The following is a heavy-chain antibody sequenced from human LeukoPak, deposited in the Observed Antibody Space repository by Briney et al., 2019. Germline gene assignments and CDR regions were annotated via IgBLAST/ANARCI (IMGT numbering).Heavy chain of an antibody. CDR3: ARDRGFPYKLAFDV. CDR1: GFTFSNSW. J-gene: IGHJ3*01. V-gene: IGHV3-7*05. CDR2: IKQDGSEE. D-gene: IGHD3-10*01. Sequence: PGGSLRVSCAASGFTFSNSWMSWVRQAPGKGLEWVANIKQDGSEEYYVDSVKGRFTISRDSAKTSLYLQMNSLRAEDTAVYYCARDRGFPYKLAFDVWGQGTMVTVSS.